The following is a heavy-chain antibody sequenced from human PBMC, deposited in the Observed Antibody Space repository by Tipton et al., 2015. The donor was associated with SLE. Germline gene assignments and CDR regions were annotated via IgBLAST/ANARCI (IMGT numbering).Heavy chain of an antibody. Sequence: TLSLTYTVSGGSIRTHYWSWIRQPPGKGLEWIGYIYHTGTTNYNPSLKSRLSISVDTSKNQLSLRLSSVTAADTAVYYCARDKAMISVSYGMDVWGQGATVTVSS. D-gene: IGHD3-22*01. J-gene: IGHJ6*02. CDR2: IYHTGTT. CDR3: ARDKAMISVSYGMDV. CDR1: GGSIRTHY. V-gene: IGHV4-59*11.